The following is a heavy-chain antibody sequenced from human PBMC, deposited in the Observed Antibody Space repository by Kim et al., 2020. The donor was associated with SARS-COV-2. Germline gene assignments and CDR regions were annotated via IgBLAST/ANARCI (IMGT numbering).Heavy chain of an antibody. Sequence: TAHYAQKYQGRVTITADESTSTAYMELSRLRSEEPAVYCCARGHDSGFQVWGQGTLVTVSS. J-gene: IGHJ4*02. CDR3: ARGHDSGFQV. D-gene: IGHD4-17*01. V-gene: IGHV1-69*01. CDR2: TA.